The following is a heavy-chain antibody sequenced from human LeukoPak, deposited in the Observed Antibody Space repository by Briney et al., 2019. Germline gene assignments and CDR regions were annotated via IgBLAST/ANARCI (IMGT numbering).Heavy chain of an antibody. Sequence: PGESLKLSCKASGYSFTTYWIGWVRQMPGKGLDWMGIIYPGDSDTRYSPSCQGQVTVSVDKSISTAYLQWSSLKASDTAIYYCSRRPAPGNWYFDLWGRGTLVTVSS. J-gene: IGHJ2*01. V-gene: IGHV5-51*01. CDR1: GYSFTTYW. D-gene: IGHD6-13*01. CDR3: SRRPAPGNWYFDL. CDR2: IYPGDSDT.